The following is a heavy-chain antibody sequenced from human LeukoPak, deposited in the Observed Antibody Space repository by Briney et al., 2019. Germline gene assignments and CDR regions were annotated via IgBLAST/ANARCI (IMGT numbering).Heavy chain of an antibody. J-gene: IGHJ4*02. CDR1: GYIFTGYY. CDR3: ARGYCGGARCYPRFDFDF. D-gene: IGHD2-15*01. CDR2: INPNSGDT. Sequence: ASVKVSCTTSGYIFTGYYMHWVRQAPGQGLEWMGWINPNSGDTNYAQKFQGWVTMTRDTSISTTYMELTRLRSDDTAIYYCARGYCGGARCYPRFDFDFWGQGTQVTVSS. V-gene: IGHV1-2*04.